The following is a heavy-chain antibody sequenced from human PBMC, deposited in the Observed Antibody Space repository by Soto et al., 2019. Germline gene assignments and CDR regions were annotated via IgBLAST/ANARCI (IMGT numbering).Heavy chain of an antibody. Sequence: GGSLRLSCAASGFTFSSYAMHWVRQAPGKGLEWVAVISYDGSNKYYADSVKGRFTISRDNSKNTLYLQMNSLRAEDTAVYYCARDRPDIVATINWFDPWGQGTLVTVSS. CDR2: ISYDGSNK. CDR3: ARDRPDIVATINWFDP. D-gene: IGHD5-12*01. CDR1: GFTFSSYA. J-gene: IGHJ5*02. V-gene: IGHV3-30-3*01.